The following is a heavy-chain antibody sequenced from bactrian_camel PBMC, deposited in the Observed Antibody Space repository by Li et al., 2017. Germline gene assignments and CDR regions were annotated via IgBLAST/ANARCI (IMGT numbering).Heavy chain of an antibody. Sequence: HVQLVESGGRLVQPGGSLRLSCAASGFTFNNYWINWVRQAPGKECELVSAINVDGTTKYGDSVKGRFAISQDNIKNTVYLQMVHLKPEDTAIYYCATTRSYPSDNDYLRCGRFGFFGQGTQVTVS. CDR2: INVDGTT. CDR3: ATTRSYPSDNDYLRCGRFGF. CDR1: GFTFNNYW. V-gene: IGHV3S26*01. D-gene: IGHD4*01. J-gene: IGHJ6*01.